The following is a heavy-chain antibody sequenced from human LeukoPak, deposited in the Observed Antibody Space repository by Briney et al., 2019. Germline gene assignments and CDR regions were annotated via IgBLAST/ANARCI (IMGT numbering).Heavy chain of an antibody. D-gene: IGHD6-6*01. V-gene: IGHV4-39*07. CDR1: GGSISSNTYY. CDR2: ISYSGST. Sequence: SETLSLTCTVSGGSISSNTYYWGWIRQPPGKGLEWIGSISYSGSTYYNPSLKSRVTISVDTSKNQFSLKLNSVTAADTAVYYCARFGTSSSRFFDQWGQGTLVTVSP. CDR3: ARFGTSSSRFFDQ. J-gene: IGHJ4*02.